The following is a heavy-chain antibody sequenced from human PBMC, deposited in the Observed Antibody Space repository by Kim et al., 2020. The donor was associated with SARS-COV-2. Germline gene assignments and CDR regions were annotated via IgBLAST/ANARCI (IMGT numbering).Heavy chain of an antibody. CDR3: ARDFSTNWGYPPYGMDV. Sequence: GGSLRLSCAASGFTFSSYAMHWVRQAPGKGLEWVADISYDGSNKYYADSVKGRFTISRDNSKNTLYLQMNSLRAEDTAVYYCARDFSTNWGYPPYGMDVWGQGTTVTVSS. D-gene: IGHD7-27*01. CDR1: GFTFSSYA. J-gene: IGHJ6*02. CDR2: ISYDGSNK. V-gene: IGHV3-30*04.